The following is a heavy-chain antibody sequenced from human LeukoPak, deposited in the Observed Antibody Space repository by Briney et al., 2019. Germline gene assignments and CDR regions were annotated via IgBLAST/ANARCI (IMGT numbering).Heavy chain of an antibody. Sequence: SETLSLTCAVYGGSFSGYYWSWIRQPPGKGLEWIGEINHSGSTNYNPSLKSRVTISVDTSKNQFSLKLSSVTAADTAVYYCARGGRNYYDSSGYSTGFDYWGQGTLVTVSS. D-gene: IGHD3-22*01. CDR1: GGSFSGYY. CDR2: INHSGST. J-gene: IGHJ4*02. CDR3: ARGGRNYYDSSGYSTGFDY. V-gene: IGHV4-34*01.